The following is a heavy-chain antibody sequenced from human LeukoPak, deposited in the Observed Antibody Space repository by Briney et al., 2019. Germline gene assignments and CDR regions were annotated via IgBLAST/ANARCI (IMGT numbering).Heavy chain of an antibody. CDR1: GYTFTSYA. V-gene: IGHV7-4-1*02. J-gene: IGHJ6*03. Sequence: GASVKVSCKASGYTFTSYAMNWVRQAPGQGPEWMGWINTNTRNPTYAQGFTGRFVFSLDTSVSTAYLQISSLKAEDTAVYYCAREMGVIFSYYYVDVWGKGTTVTVSS. D-gene: IGHD2/OR15-2a*01. CDR3: AREMGVIFSYYYVDV. CDR2: INTNTRNP.